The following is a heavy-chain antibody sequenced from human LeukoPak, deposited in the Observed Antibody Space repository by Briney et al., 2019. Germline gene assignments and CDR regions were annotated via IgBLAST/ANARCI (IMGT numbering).Heavy chain of an antibody. D-gene: IGHD3-3*01. CDR3: ARGIVPVFEFWSESYTPSDSGDS. Sequence: GTSLRLSCAASGFTFTSYAMHWVRQTPVKGLEWLAVISYDGSNKNYADSVKGRFTISRDNSKDTLYLQMNSLRLEDTAVYYCARGIVPVFEFWSESYTPSDSGDSWGQGALVTVSS. CDR1: GFTFTSYA. CDR2: ISYDGSNK. V-gene: IGHV3-30*01. J-gene: IGHJ4*02.